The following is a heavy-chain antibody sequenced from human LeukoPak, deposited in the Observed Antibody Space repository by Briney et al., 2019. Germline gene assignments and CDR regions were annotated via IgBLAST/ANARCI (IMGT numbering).Heavy chain of an antibody. Sequence: GGSLRLSCAASGFTFSSYGMHWVRQAPGKGLEWVAFIRYDGSNRYYADSVRGRFTISRDNSKNTLYMQMNILRAENTAVYYCVKVLQCWSGYYTGDDLVYWGQGTLVTVSS. CDR3: VKVLQCWSGYYTGDDLVY. V-gene: IGHV3-30*02. CDR1: GFTFSSYG. CDR2: IRYDGSNR. D-gene: IGHD3-3*01. J-gene: IGHJ4*02.